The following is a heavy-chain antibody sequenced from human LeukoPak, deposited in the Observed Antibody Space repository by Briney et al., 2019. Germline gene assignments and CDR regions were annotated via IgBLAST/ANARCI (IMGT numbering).Heavy chain of an antibody. CDR1: GGSINHYY. D-gene: IGHD4-17*01. Sequence: SETLSLTCTVSGGSINHYYWSWIRQPAGKGLEWIGRIFSSGSTNYNPSLKSRVTMSVDTSKNQFSLRLTSVTAADTAVYYCARNLPPYGDYVWFDPWGQGTLVTVSS. J-gene: IGHJ5*02. CDR3: ARNLPPYGDYVWFDP. V-gene: IGHV4-4*07. CDR2: IFSSGST.